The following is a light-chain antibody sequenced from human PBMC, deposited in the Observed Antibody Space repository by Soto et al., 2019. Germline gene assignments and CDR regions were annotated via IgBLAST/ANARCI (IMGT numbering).Light chain of an antibody. V-gene: IGKV4-1*01. J-gene: IGKJ1*01. Sequence: DIVLTQSPDSMAVSLGERATINCKSSQSILYSPNNKNYLAWYQQKPGQPPKLLIYWSSTRESGVPDRFSGSGSGTDFTLTISSLQDEDVAVYYCQQYYEVPQIFGQGTKVEIK. CDR2: WSS. CDR3: QQYYEVPQI. CDR1: QSILYSPNNKNY.